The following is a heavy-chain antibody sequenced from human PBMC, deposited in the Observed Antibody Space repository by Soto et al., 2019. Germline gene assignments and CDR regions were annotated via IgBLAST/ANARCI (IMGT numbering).Heavy chain of an antibody. V-gene: IGHV3-64*01. CDR1: GFTFSSYA. J-gene: IGHJ6*02. CDR3: ARDRVLRYSPYYYYGMDV. Sequence: EVQLVESGGGLVQPGGSLRLSCAASGFTFSSYAMHWVRQAPGKGLEYVSAISSNGGSTYYANSVKGRFTISRDNSKNTLYLQMGSLSAEDMAVYYCARDRVLRYSPYYYYGMDVWGQGTTVTVSS. D-gene: IGHD3-9*01. CDR2: ISSNGGST.